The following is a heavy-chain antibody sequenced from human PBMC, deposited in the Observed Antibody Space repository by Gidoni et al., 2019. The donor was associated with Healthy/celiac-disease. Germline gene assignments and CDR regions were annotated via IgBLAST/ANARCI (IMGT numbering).Heavy chain of an antibody. Sequence: EVQLVESGGGLVQPGGSLRLSCAASGFTFSSYEMNWVRQAPGKGLEWLSYISSSGSTIYYADSVKGRFTISRDNAKNSLYLQMNSLRAEDTAVYYCARDVGSGGSYPYNNWFDPWGQGTLVTVSS. J-gene: IGHJ5*02. CDR3: ARDVGSGGSYPYNNWFDP. D-gene: IGHD1-26*01. V-gene: IGHV3-48*03. CDR1: GFTFSSYE. CDR2: ISSSGSTI.